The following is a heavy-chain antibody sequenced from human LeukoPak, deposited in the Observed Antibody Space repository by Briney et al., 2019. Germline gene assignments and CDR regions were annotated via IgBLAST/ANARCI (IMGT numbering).Heavy chain of an antibody. CDR2: ITNSDNSM. CDR1: GFTFISYS. J-gene: IGHJ3*02. D-gene: IGHD2-15*01. V-gene: IGHV3-48*04. CDR3: ARIWPSVAAFDI. Sequence: PGGSLRLSCAASGFTFISYSMNWVRQAPGKGMEWVSYITNSDNSMYYADSVKGRFTISRDNAKNSLHLQMNSLRAEDTAVYYCARIWPSVAAFDIWGQGTMVTVSS.